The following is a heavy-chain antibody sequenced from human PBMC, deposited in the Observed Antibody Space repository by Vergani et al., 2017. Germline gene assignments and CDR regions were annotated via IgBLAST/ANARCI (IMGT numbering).Heavy chain of an antibody. D-gene: IGHD6-6*01. J-gene: IGHJ4*02. CDR3: ARDLGAARPFDY. CDR1: GYTFTSYA. Sequence: QVQLVQSGAEVKKPGASVKVSCKASGYTFTSYAMHWVRQAPGQRLEWMGWINAGNGNTKYSQKFQGRVTITRYTSASPAYMELSSLRSEDTAVYYCARDLGAARPFDYWGQGTLVTVSS. CDR2: INAGNGNT. V-gene: IGHV1-3*01.